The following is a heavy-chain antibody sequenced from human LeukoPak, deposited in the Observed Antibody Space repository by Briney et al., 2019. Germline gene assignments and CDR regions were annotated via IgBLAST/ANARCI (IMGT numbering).Heavy chain of an antibody. CDR1: GYTFTSYD. V-gene: IGHV1-18*01. D-gene: IGHD1-26*01. Sequence: ASVKVSCKASGYTFTSYDINWVRQAPGQGLEWMGWISAYNGNTNYAQKLQGRVTMTTDTSTSTAYMELRSLRSDDTAVYYCAVDLAGATSRGDYWGQGTLVTVSS. J-gene: IGHJ4*02. CDR3: AVDLAGATSRGDY. CDR2: ISAYNGNT.